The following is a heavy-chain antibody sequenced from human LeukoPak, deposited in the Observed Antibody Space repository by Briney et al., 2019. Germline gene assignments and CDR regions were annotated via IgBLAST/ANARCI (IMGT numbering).Heavy chain of an antibody. CDR3: ARERRRDGYTGAFDI. V-gene: IGHV3-74*01. CDR1: GFTFSSYW. D-gene: IGHD5-24*01. Sequence: GSLRLSCAASGFTFSSYWMHWVRQAPGKGLVWVSRINSDGSSTSYADSVKGRFTISRDNAKNTLYLQMNSLRAEDTAVYYCARERRRDGYTGAFDIWGQGTMVTVSS. CDR2: INSDGSST. J-gene: IGHJ3*02.